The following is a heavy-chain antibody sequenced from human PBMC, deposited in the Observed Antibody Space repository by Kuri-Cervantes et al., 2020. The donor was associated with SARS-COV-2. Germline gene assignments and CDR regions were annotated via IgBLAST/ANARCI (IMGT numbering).Heavy chain of an antibody. J-gene: IGHJ6*03. Sequence: ESLKISCAVYGGSFSGYYRSWIRQPPGKGLEWIGEINHSGSTNYNPSLKSRVTISVDTSKNQFSLKLSSVTAADTAVYYCARAVTETYCSSTSCYLYYYYYYYMDVWGKGTTVTVSS. CDR1: GGSFSGYY. D-gene: IGHD2-2*01. CDR3: ARAVTETYCSSTSCYLYYYYYYYMDV. V-gene: IGHV4-34*01. CDR2: INHSGST.